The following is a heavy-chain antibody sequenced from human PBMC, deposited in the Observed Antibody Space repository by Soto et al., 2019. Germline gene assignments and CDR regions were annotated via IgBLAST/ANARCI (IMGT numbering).Heavy chain of an antibody. CDR1: GYTFRDYD. D-gene: IGHD3-22*01. Sequence: QVQLVQSGAEVKKPGASVMVSCKASGYTFRDYDINWVRQASGQGLEWMGWMNPNSGNTAYGKKFQGRVTMTGDTTINTAYMELTYLTSAETAVYYCTRRARIGRQPWLPFDSWAQGTLATVSS. CDR2: MNPNSGNT. V-gene: IGHV1-8*01. CDR3: TRRARIGRQPWLPFDS. J-gene: IGHJ4*02.